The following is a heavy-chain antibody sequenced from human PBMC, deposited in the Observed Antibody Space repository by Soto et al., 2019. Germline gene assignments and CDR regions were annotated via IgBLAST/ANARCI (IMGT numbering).Heavy chain of an antibody. D-gene: IGHD3-9*01. CDR1: GFNFSSNA. J-gene: IGHJ3*02. CDR2: ISGSGGST. Sequence: TGGSLRLSCAASGFNFSSNAMSWVRQAPAKALAWVSAISGSGGSTYYADSVKGRFTISRDNSKNTLYLQMNSLRAEDTAVYYCAKDGGDDILTGYLTSDAFDIWGQGTMVTVSS. V-gene: IGHV3-23*01. CDR3: AKDGGDDILTGYLTSDAFDI.